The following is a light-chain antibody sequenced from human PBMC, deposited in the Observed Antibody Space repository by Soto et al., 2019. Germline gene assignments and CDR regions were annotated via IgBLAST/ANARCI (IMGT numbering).Light chain of an antibody. CDR3: QQYGSSPIT. CDR2: GAS. CDR1: QSVASSF. J-gene: IGKJ3*01. V-gene: IGKV3-20*01. Sequence: EIVLTQSPGALSLSPGERATLYCGASQSVASSFLAWYQQKPGQAPRLLMYGASSRATGIPDRFSGSGSGTDFTLTISRLEPEDFAMYYCQQYGSSPITFGPGTKVDLK.